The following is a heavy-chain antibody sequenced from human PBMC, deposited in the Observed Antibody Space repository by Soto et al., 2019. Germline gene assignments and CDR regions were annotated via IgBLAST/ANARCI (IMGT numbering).Heavy chain of an antibody. CDR2: VSGYNGDT. D-gene: IGHD2-8*01. CDR3: AKNGQPPYYYYGMDV. Sequence: GASVKVSCKASGYTFSRYGISWVRQAPGQGLEWMGWVSGYNGDTKYAQKVQGRVTMTVDTSTYTAYMELRNLTSDDTAKYYCAKNGQPPYYYYGMDVWGQGTTVTVSS. J-gene: IGHJ6*02. CDR1: GYTFSRYG. V-gene: IGHV1-18*01.